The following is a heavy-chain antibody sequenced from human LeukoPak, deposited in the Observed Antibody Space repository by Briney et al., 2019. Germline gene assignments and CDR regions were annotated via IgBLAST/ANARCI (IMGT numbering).Heavy chain of an antibody. CDR1: GYTFTGYY. CDR2: INPNSGGT. V-gene: IGHV1-2*02. Sequence: ASVKVSCKASGYTFTGYYMHRVRQAPGQGLEWMGWINPNSGGTNYAQKFQGRVTMTRDTSISTAYMELSRLRSDDTAVYYCAREATVVTGDFDYWGQGTLVTVSS. CDR3: AREATVVTGDFDY. D-gene: IGHD4-23*01. J-gene: IGHJ4*02.